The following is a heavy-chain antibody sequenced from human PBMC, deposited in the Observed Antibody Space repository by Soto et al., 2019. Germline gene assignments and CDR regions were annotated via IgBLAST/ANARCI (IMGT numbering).Heavy chain of an antibody. V-gene: IGHV1-8*01. D-gene: IGHD3-3*01. J-gene: IGHJ6*03. CDR3: ARASDRFLEWLPPSYYMDV. CDR2: MNPNSGNT. Sequence: GASVKVSCKASGYTFTSYDINWVRQATGQGLEWMGWMNPNSGNTGYAQKFQGRVTMTRNTSISTAYMELSSLRSEDTAVYYCARASDRFLEWLPPSYYMDVWGKGTTVTVSS. CDR1: GYTFTSYD.